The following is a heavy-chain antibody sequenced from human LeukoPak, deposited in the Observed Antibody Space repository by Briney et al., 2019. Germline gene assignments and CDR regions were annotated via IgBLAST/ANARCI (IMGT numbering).Heavy chain of an antibody. CDR1: GFTFSSYG. CDR3: ARGGAAPQNFDY. D-gene: IGHD3-16*01. J-gene: IGHJ4*02. Sequence: GSLRLSCAASGFTFSSYGMSWVRQAPGKGLEWIGSIYYSGSTYYNPSLKSRVTISVDTSKNQFSLKLSSVTAADTAVYYCARGGAAPQNFDYWGQGTLVTVSS. V-gene: IGHV4-39*01. CDR2: IYYSGST.